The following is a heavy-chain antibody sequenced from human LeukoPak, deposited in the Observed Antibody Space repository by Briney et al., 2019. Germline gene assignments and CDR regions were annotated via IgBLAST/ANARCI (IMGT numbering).Heavy chain of an antibody. J-gene: IGHJ6*03. CDR2: FDPEDGET. Sequence: ASVKVSCKASGYTFTSYYMHWVRQAPGKGLEWMGGFDPEDGETIYAQKFQGRVTMTEDTSTDTAYMELSSLRSEDTAVYYCATGGHYYGSGSYYYYYMDVWGKGTTVTISS. D-gene: IGHD3-10*01. V-gene: IGHV1-24*01. CDR3: ATGGHYYGSGSYYYYYMDV. CDR1: GYTFTSYY.